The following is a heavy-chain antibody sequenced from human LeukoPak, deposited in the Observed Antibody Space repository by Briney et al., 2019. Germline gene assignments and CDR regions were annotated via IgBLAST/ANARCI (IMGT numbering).Heavy chain of an antibody. CDR3: AKAFVRRYYDILTGYDYYFDY. CDR2: ISGSGGST. Sequence: GGSLRLSCAASGFTFSSYGMHWVRQAPGKGLEWVSAISGSGGSTYYADSVKGRFTISRDNSKNTLYLQMNSLRAEDTAVYYCAKAFVRRYYDILTGYDYYFDYWGQGTLVTVSS. D-gene: IGHD3-9*01. J-gene: IGHJ4*02. V-gene: IGHV3-23*01. CDR1: GFTFSSYG.